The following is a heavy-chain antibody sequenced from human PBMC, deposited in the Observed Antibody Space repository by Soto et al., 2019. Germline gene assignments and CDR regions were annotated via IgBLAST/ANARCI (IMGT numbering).Heavy chain of an antibody. J-gene: IGHJ4*02. CDR2: INYSGST. CDR3: ARRAGDSSGHRFDS. D-gene: IGHD6-19*01. V-gene: IGHV4-34*01. Sequence: SETLSLTCAVYGGSFSDHYWSWIRQPPEKGLEWIGNINYSGSTNYNPSLKSRVTISVDTSKNQVSLKLSSVTAADTAVYYCARRAGDSSGHRFDSWGQGTLVTVSS. CDR1: GGSFSDHY.